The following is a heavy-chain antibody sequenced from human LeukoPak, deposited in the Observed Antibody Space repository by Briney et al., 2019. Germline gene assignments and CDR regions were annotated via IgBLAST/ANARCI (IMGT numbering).Heavy chain of an antibody. D-gene: IGHD3-3*01. V-gene: IGHV4-59*01. CDR1: GGSISSYY. Sequence: SETLSLTCTVSGGSISSYYWSWIRQPPGKGLEWIGYIYYSGSTNYNPSLTSRVTISVDTSKNQFSLKLSSVTAADTAVYYCARDKRITIFGVVTEYYFDYWGQGTLVTVSS. CDR2: IYYSGST. CDR3: ARDKRITIFGVVTEYYFDY. J-gene: IGHJ4*02.